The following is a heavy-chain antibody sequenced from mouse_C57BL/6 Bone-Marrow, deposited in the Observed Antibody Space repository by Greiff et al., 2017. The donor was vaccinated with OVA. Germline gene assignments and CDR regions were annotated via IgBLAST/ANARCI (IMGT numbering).Heavy chain of an antibody. Sequence: EVKLVESGGGLVKPGGSLKLSCAASGFTFSSYAMSWVRQTPEKRLEWVATISDGGSYTYYPDNVKGRFTIARDNAKNNLYMQMSQLKSADTAMYYCASGAIYYDYSEDAWFAYWGQGTLVTVSA. D-gene: IGHD2-4*01. CDR1: GFTFSSYA. CDR2: ISDGGSYT. CDR3: ASGAIYYDYSEDAWFAY. V-gene: IGHV5-4*03. J-gene: IGHJ3*01.